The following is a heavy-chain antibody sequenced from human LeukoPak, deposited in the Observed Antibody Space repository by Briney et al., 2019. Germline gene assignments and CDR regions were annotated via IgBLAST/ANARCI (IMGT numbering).Heavy chain of an antibody. Sequence: SETLSLTCTVSGVSISSYYWSWIRQPPGKGLEWIGYIYYSGSTNYNPSLKSRVTISVDTSKNQFSLKLSSVTAADTAVYYCARHYYDILTGYTPLDYWGQGTLVTVSS. CDR3: ARHYYDILTGYTPLDY. V-gene: IGHV4-59*08. D-gene: IGHD3-9*01. CDR1: GVSISSYY. J-gene: IGHJ4*02. CDR2: IYYSGST.